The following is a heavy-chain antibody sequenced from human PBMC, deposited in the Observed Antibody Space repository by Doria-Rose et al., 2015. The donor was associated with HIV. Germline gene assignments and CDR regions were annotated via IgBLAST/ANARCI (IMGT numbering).Heavy chain of an antibody. Sequence: QESGPVLVKPTETLTLTCTVSGVSLSSPGMGVSWIRQPPGKDLEWLANIFSYDERSYKASLKSRLTISRGTSKSQVVRTMTDMDPVDTATYYCARIKSSRWYHKYSFDFWGQGTLVIVSA. V-gene: IGHV2-26*01. J-gene: IGHJ4*02. D-gene: IGHD6-13*01. CDR1: GVSLSSPGMG. CDR3: ARIKSSRWYHKYSFDF. CDR2: IFSYDER.